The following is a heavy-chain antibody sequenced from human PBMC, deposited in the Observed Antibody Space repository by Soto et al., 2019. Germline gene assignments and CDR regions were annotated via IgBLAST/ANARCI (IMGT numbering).Heavy chain of an antibody. D-gene: IGHD1-1*01. J-gene: IGHJ4*02. V-gene: IGHV1-18*01. CDR2: ISAHNGNT. CDR1: GYAFTTYG. CDR3: AKGRYGDY. Sequence: QVHLVQSGAEVKKPGASVKVSCKGSGYAFTTYGITWVRQSPGQGLEWMGWISAHNGNTNYAQKLQGRVTVSRDTSTSTAYMELRSLRSDDTAVYYCAKGRYGDYWGQGALVTVSS.